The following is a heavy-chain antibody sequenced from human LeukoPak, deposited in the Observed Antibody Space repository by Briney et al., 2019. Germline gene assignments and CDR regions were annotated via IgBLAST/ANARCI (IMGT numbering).Heavy chain of an antibody. D-gene: IGHD3-22*01. Sequence: GSLRLSCAVSGFTFSNGWMSWVRQAPGKGLEWVGRIKSKTDGGTTAYAAPVNGRFTISRDDSKNTLYLQMNSLKTEDTAVYYCTTEYYYDSSGLFDYWGQGTLVTVSS. CDR3: TTEYYYDSSGLFDY. CDR1: GFTFSNGW. J-gene: IGHJ4*02. V-gene: IGHV3-15*01. CDR2: IKSKTDGGTT.